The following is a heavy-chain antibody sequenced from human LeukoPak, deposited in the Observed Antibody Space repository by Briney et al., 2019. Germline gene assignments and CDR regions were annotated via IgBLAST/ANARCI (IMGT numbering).Heavy chain of an antibody. J-gene: IGHJ4*02. D-gene: IGHD1-26*01. CDR2: IYTSGST. CDR3: ARENSGSYREFDY. V-gene: IGHV4-4*07. CDR1: GGSIGSYY. Sequence: PSETLSLTCTVSGGSIGSYYWSWIRQPAGKGLEWIGRIYTSGSTNYNASLKSRVSMSVDTSKNQFSLKLSPVTAADTAVFYCARENSGSYREFDYWGQGTLVTASS.